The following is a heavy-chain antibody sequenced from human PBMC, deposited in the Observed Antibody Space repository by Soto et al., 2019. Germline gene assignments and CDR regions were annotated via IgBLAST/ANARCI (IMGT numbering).Heavy chain of an antibody. CDR2: VSGSGGST. CDR3: AKQTPNAGSTV. D-gene: IGHD2-2*01. J-gene: IGHJ6*02. V-gene: IGHV3-23*01. Sequence: EVQLLESGGGLVQPGGSLRLSCAASGFTFTTYAMNWVRQAPGKGLEWVSTVSGSGGSTYHADSVKGRFTVSRDNSKNTVYLQMNSLRTEDTAVYYCAKQTPNAGSTVWGQGTTVTVSS. CDR1: GFTFTTYA.